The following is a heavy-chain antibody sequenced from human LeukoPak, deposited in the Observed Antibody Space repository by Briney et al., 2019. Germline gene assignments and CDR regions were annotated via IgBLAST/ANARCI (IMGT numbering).Heavy chain of an antibody. CDR1: GYTFTGYY. CDR3: AREGGGYYDSSDYYFDY. J-gene: IGHJ4*02. Sequence: ASVKVSCKASGYTFTGYYMHWVRQAPRQGLEWMGWINPNSGGTNYAQKFQGRVTMTRDTSISTAYMELSRLRSDDTAVYYCAREGGGYYDSSDYYFDYWGQGTLVTVSS. V-gene: IGHV1-2*02. CDR2: INPNSGGT. D-gene: IGHD3-22*01.